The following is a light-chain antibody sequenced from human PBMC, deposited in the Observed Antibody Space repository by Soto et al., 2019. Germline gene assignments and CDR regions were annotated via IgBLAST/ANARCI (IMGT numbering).Light chain of an antibody. CDR3: QHYKTWPLA. J-gene: IGKJ4*01. Sequence: AIRMTQSPSSLSTSTGDRVTITCRASQGISSYLVWYQQKPGKAPKLLIYAASTLQSGVPSRFSGSGSGTDFTLTISSLQSEDFATYYCQHYKTWPLAFGGGTKVEIK. V-gene: IGKV1-8*01. CDR2: AAS. CDR1: QGISSY.